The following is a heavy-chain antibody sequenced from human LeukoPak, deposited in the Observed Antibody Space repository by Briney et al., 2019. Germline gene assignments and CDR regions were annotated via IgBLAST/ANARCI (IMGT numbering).Heavy chain of an antibody. D-gene: IGHD4-11*01. CDR3: AKGGSNWYSYYYYMDV. CDR1: GFTFSSYA. Sequence: GGSLRLSCAASGFTFSSYAMSWVRQAPGKGLEWVSAISGSGGSTYYADSVKGRFTISRDNSKNTLYLQMNSLRAEDTAVYYCAKGGSNWYSYYYYMDVWGKGTTVTVSS. V-gene: IGHV3-23*01. CDR2: ISGSGGST. J-gene: IGHJ6*03.